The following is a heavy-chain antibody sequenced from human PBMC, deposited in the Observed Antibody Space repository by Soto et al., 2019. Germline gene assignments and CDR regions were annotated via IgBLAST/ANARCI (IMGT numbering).Heavy chain of an antibody. V-gene: IGHV3-9*01. CDR2: ISWKSGSI. D-gene: IGHD3-10*01. J-gene: IGHJ3*02. CDR1: GFTFDDYA. CDR3: VIMVRGVYDAFDI. Sequence: GGSLRLSCAASGFTFDDYAMHWVRQAPGKGLEWVSGISWKSGSIGYADSVKGRFTISRDNAKNSLYLQMNSLRAEDTALYYCVIMVRGVYDAFDIWGQGTMVTVSS.